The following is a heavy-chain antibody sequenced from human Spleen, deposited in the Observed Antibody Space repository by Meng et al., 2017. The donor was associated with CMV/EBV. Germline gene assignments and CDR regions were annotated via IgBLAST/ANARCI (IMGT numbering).Heavy chain of an antibody. CDR1: GFAFSNYW. CDR3: ATTYYYDDTDYP. Sequence: GESLKISCAASGFAFSNYWMTWIRQAPGKGLEWVGNINQHGSENQYADSVRGRFTISRDNARNSVYLQMNTLRAEDTAVYYCATTYYYDDTDYPSGQGTPVTVSS. V-gene: IGHV3-7*01. D-gene: IGHD3-22*01. CDR2: INQHGSEN. J-gene: IGHJ5*02.